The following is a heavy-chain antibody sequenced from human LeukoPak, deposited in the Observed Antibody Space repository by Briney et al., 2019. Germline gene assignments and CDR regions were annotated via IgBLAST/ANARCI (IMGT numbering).Heavy chain of an antibody. D-gene: IGHD2-15*01. Sequence: PGGSLRLSCAASGFTVSSNYMSWVRQAPGKGLEWVSVIYSGGSTYYADAVKGGFTISRHNSKNTLYLQMNSLRAEDTAVYYCAREITYCSGGSCYTHFDYWGQGTLVTVSS. CDR2: IYSGGST. V-gene: IGHV3-53*04. CDR3: AREITYCSGGSCYTHFDY. J-gene: IGHJ4*02. CDR1: GFTVSSNY.